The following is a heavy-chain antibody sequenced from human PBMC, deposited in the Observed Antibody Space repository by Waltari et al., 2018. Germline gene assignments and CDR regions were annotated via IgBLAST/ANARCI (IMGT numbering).Heavy chain of an antibody. CDR1: GGSISSGSYY. J-gene: IGHJ4*02. CDR3: VRERPYSSGWYVRPYRYFDY. Sequence: QVQLQESGPGLVKPSQTLSLTCTVSGGSISSGSYYWSWIRQPAGKGPEWIGRIYTSGSTNYKPSLKSIVTISVETSKNQFSLKLSAVTAADSAVYYCVRERPYSSGWYVRPYRYFDYWGQGTLVTVSS. CDR2: IYTSGST. V-gene: IGHV4-61*02. D-gene: IGHD6-19*01.